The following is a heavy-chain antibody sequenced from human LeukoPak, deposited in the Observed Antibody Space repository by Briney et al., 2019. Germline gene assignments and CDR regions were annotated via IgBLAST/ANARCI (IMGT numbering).Heavy chain of an antibody. Sequence: GGSLRLSCAASGLTFSGSAMSWVRQAPGKGLEWVSLISGSGNSTYYADSVKGRFTISRDNSKNTLFLDMHTLRAEDTALYYCTKRVDGSGIYYIDYWGQGTLVTVSS. CDR1: GLTFSGSA. D-gene: IGHD3-10*01. V-gene: IGHV3-23*01. J-gene: IGHJ4*02. CDR3: TKRVDGSGIYYIDY. CDR2: ISGSGNST.